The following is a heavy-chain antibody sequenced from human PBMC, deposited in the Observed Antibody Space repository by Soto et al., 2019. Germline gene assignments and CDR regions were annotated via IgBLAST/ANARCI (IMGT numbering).Heavy chain of an antibody. V-gene: IGHV4-31*03. CDR2: IYYSGST. CDR3: ARIPPIVGATGPAFDI. D-gene: IGHD1-26*01. J-gene: IGHJ3*02. CDR1: GGSISSGGYY. Sequence: SETLSLTCTVSGGSISSGGYYWSWIRQHPGKGLEWIGYIYYSGSTYYNPSLKSRVTISVDTSKNQFSLKLSSVTAADTAAYYCARIPPIVGATGPAFDIWGQGTMVTVSS.